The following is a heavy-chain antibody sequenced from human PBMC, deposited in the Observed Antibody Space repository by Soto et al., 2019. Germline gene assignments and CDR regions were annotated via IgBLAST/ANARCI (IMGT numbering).Heavy chain of an antibody. CDR2: IYHSGST. CDR3: ARDHGYGSGLDAFDI. D-gene: IGHD3-10*01. J-gene: IGHJ3*02. V-gene: IGHV4-4*02. CDR1: GGSISSSNW. Sequence: QVQLQESGPGLVKPSGTLSLTCAVSGGSISSSNWWSWVRQPPGKGLEWIGEIYHSGSTNYNPSLKSRVTISVDKSKNQSSLKLSSVTAADTAVYYCARDHGYGSGLDAFDIWGQGTMVTVSS.